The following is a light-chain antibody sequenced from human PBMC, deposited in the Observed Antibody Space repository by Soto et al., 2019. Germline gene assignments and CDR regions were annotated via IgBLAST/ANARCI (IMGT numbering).Light chain of an antibody. V-gene: IGLV3-25*03. J-gene: IGLJ1*01. CDR2: KDS. Sequence: ELTQPPSVSVSPGQTARITCSGDALPKQYAYWYQQKPGQAPVLVIYKDSERPSGIPERFSGSSSGTTVTLTISGVQAEDEADYYCQSADSSGTYYVFGTGTKLTVL. CDR3: QSADSSGTYYV. CDR1: ALPKQY.